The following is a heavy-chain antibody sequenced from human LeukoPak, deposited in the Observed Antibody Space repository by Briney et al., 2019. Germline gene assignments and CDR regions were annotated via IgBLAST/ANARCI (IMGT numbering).Heavy chain of an antibody. Sequence: GGSLRLSCDASGFTFSIYAMSWVRQGTGKWLEWVSSITSSGEATYYADSVKSRFTISRDNSRYTLFLQMNSLTAEHTAVYYCAKDRPNYYHSNGHYYRRDGDSWGQGTLVTVSS. CDR3: AKDRPNYYHSNGHYYRRDGDS. CDR2: ITSSGEAT. D-gene: IGHD3-22*01. CDR1: GFTFSIYA. V-gene: IGHV3-23*01. J-gene: IGHJ5*01.